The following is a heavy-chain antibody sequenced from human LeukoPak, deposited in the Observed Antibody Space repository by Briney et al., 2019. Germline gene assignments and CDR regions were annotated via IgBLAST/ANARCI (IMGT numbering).Heavy chain of an antibody. V-gene: IGHV4-59*01. Sequence: SETLSLTCAVSGGSMRNYYWSWIRQPPGKGLEWIGYTYDSGSSSYNPSLRSRVSISIDTSKDQFSLNLSSVTAADTAVYYCARGWASSWYYFDFWGQGTLVTVSS. CDR3: ARGWASSWYYFDF. J-gene: IGHJ4*02. CDR1: GGSMRNYY. CDR2: TYDSGSS. D-gene: IGHD2-2*01.